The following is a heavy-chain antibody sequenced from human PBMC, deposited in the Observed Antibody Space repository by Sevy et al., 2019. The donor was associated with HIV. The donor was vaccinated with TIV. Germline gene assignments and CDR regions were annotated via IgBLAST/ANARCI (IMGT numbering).Heavy chain of an antibody. V-gene: IGHV3-43*01. Sequence: GGSLRLSCAASGFTFDDYTMHWVRQAPGKGLEWVSLISWDGRWTFYEDSVRGRFTISRDNSKNSLFLQMNSLRTEDTALYYCARDSGGLRGLNGEGFDGGQGTQVTVSS. CDR2: ISWDGRWT. D-gene: IGHD7-27*01. J-gene: IGHJ4*02. CDR3: ARDSGGLRGLNGEGFD. CDR1: GFTFDDYT.